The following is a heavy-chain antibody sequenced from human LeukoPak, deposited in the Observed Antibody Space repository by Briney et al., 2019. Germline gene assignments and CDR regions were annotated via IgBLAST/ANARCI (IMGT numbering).Heavy chain of an antibody. CDR1: GFTFSSYW. J-gene: IGHJ5*02. CDR3: ARESPGIAVAGRGGDWFDP. D-gene: IGHD6-19*01. Sequence: GGSLRLSCAASGFTFSSYWMSWIRQAPGKGLEWVSYISSSGSTIYYADSVKGRFTISRDNAKNSLYLQMNSLRAEDTAVYYCARESPGIAVAGRGGDWFDPWGQGTLVTVSS. CDR2: ISSSGSTI. V-gene: IGHV3-11*01.